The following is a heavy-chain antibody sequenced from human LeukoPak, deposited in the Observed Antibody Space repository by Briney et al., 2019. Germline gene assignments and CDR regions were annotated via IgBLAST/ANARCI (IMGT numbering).Heavy chain of an antibody. CDR1: GHTFSSYS. D-gene: IGHD5-24*01. J-gene: IGHJ6*03. CDR3: ARSEMGYYNYYMDV. CDR2: ISTSSSYI. V-gene: IGHV3-21*01. Sequence: GGSLRLYCAASGHTFSSYSMNWVRQAPGKGLEWVSFISTSSSYIYYADSVKGRFTISRDNAKNSLYLQMNSLRAEDTAVYYCARSEMGYYNYYMDVWGKGTTVTISS.